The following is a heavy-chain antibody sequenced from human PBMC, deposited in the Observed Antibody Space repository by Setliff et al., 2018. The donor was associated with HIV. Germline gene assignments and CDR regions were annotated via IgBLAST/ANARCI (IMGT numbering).Heavy chain of an antibody. CDR2: IHHTGHI. V-gene: IGHV4-34*01. CDR3: ARFDVTPMTTRDY. J-gene: IGHJ4*02. D-gene: IGHD4-17*01. Sequence: SETLSLTCAFYGASFTGYWNWIRQPPGKGLEWIGEIHHTGHINYNPSFKSRVTMSLDMSTNQFSLKMASMTAADSAVYYCARFDVTPMTTRDYWGQGTQVTVTS. CDR1: GASFTGY.